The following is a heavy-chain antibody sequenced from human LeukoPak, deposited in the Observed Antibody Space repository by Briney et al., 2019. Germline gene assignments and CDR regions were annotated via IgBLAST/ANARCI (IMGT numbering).Heavy chain of an antibody. CDR3: ARAGYSSSSHYYYMDV. CDR1: VYTLTGYY. V-gene: IGHV1-2*02. J-gene: IGHJ6*03. D-gene: IGHD6-13*01. CDR2: INPNSGGT. Sequence: ASVKVSCQASVYTLTGYYMHWVRQAPGQGLEGMGWINPNSGGTNYAQKFQGRVTMTRDTSISTAYMELSRLRSDDAAVYYCARAGYSSSSHYYYMDVWGKGTTVTVSS.